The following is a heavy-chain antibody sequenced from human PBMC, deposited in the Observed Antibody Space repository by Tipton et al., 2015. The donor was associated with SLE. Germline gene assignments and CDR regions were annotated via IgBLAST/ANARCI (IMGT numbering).Heavy chain of an antibody. V-gene: IGHV3-73*01. Sequence: SLRLSCVASAFAFSGSAMHWVRQASGKGLEWVGRIRSKANSYATAYAASVKGRFTIDRDDSKNTAYLQMNSLKTEDTAVYYCTRTAAVSAFDIWGQGTMVTVSS. CDR1: AFAFSGSA. CDR2: IRSKANSYAT. CDR3: TRTAAVSAFDI. J-gene: IGHJ3*02. D-gene: IGHD6-13*01.